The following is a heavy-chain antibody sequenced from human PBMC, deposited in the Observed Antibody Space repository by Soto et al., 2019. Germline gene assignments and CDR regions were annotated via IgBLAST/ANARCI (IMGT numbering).Heavy chain of an antibody. CDR1: GGSISSGDYY. V-gene: IGHV4-30-4*01. CDR3: AREPIVANQNYYYYYGMDV. J-gene: IGHJ6*02. CDR2: IYYSGST. D-gene: IGHD5-12*01. Sequence: QVQLQESGPGLVEPSQTLSLTCTVSGGSISSGDYYWSWIRQPPGKGLEWIGYIYYSGSTYYNPSLKSRVTISVDTSKNQYSLKLSSVTAADTAVYYCAREPIVANQNYYYYYGMDVWGQGTTVTVSS.